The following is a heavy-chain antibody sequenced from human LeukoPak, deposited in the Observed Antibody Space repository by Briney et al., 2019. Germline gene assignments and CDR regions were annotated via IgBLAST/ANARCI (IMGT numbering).Heavy chain of an antibody. CDR1: GFTFSSYS. V-gene: IGHV3-23*01. CDR3: ARASPADYYGLDV. Sequence: GGSLRLSCAASGFTFSSYSMSWVRQAPGKGLEWVSGISGGGGTYYADSVKGRFTISRDNSKNTVYLQMNSLRAEDTAVYYCARASPADYYGLDVWGQGTAVTVSS. D-gene: IGHD6-6*01. J-gene: IGHJ6*02. CDR2: ISGGGGT.